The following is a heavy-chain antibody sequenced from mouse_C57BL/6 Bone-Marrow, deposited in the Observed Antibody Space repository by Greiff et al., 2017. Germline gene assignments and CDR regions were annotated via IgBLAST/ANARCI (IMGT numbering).Heavy chain of an antibody. D-gene: IGHD1-1*01. CDR3: AREVYGSSPYYAMDY. CDR1: GYTFTSYW. Sequence: QVQLQQPGAELVKPGASVKLSCKASGYTFTSYWMQWVNQRPGQGLEWIGEIDPSDSYTNYNQKFKGKATLTVDTSSSTAYMQLSSLTSEDSAVYYGAREVYGSSPYYAMDYWGQGTSVTVSS. J-gene: IGHJ4*01. CDR2: IDPSDSYT. V-gene: IGHV1-50*01.